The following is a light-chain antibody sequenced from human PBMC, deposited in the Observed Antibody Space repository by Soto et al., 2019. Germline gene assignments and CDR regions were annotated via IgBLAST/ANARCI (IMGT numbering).Light chain of an antibody. J-gene: IGLJ2*01. V-gene: IGLV4-69*01. CDR2: LNSDGSH. CDR1: SGHNNYA. CDR3: QTGGSGLV. Sequence: QLVLTQSPSASASRGASVKLTCTLSSGHNNYAIAWHQQQPEKGPRYLMKLNSDGSHSKGDGIPDRFSGSSSGAERYLTISSLQSEDEADYYCQTGGSGLVFGGGTKLTVL.